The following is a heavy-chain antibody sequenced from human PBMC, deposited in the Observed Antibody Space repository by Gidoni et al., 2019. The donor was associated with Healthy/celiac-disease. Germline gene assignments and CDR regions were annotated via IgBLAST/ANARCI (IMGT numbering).Heavy chain of an antibody. CDR1: GGPISSSSYY. J-gene: IGHJ4*02. D-gene: IGHD4-17*01. Sequence: QLQLQESGPGLVKPSETLSLTCTVSGGPISSSSYYWGWIRQPPGKGLEWIGSIYYSGSTYYNPSLKSRVTISVDTSKNQFSLKLSSVTAADTAVYYCARPYGDYVGYYFDYWGQGTLVTVSS. CDR2: IYYSGST. V-gene: IGHV4-39*01. CDR3: ARPYGDYVGYYFDY.